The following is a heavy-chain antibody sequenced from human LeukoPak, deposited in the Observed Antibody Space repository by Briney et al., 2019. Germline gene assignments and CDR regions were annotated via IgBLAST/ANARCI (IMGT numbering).Heavy chain of an antibody. CDR1: GGSISSYY. CDR3: AGGGQWLVQGY. CDR2: ISYSGST. V-gene: IGHV4-59*01. D-gene: IGHD6-19*01. Sequence: SETLSLTCTVSGGSISSYYWNWIRQPPGKGLEWIGYISYSGSTNYNPSLKSRVTISLDTSKSQFSLKLSSVTAADTAVYYCAGGGQWLVQGYWGQGTLVTVSS. J-gene: IGHJ4*02.